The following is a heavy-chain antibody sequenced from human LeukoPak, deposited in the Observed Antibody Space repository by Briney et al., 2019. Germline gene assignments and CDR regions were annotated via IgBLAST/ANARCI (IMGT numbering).Heavy chain of an antibody. J-gene: IGHJ4*02. D-gene: IGHD5-24*01. CDR2: IYYSGST. Sequence: SETLSLTCTVSGGSISRYYWSWIRQPPGKGLEGIGDIYYSGSTNYKPSLKSRATISVDTSKNQFSLKLSSVTAADTAIYYCAKSFSETERATITAYWGQGTLVTVSS. CDR1: GGSISRYY. V-gene: IGHV4-59*01. CDR3: AKSFSETERATITAY.